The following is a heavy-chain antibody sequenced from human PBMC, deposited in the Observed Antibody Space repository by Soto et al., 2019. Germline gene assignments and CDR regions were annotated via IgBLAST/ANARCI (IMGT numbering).Heavy chain of an antibody. V-gene: IGHV3-30*18. J-gene: IGHJ6*02. D-gene: IGHD3-3*01. CDR1: GFTFSSYG. Sequence: PGGSLRLSCAASGFTFSSYGMHWVRQAPGKGLEWVAVISHDGSNKYYADSVKGRFTISRDNSKNTLYLQMNSLRAEDTAVYYCAKVLWSGYLTYYYNYDMDVWGQGTKVTVSS. CDR3: AKVLWSGYLTYYYNYDMDV. CDR2: ISHDGSNK.